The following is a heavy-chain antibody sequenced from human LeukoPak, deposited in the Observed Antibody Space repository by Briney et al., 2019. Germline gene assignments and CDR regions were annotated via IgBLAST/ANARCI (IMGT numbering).Heavy chain of an antibody. Sequence: GAAVKVPRKASGYTFTSYGISWVRQAPGQGLEWMGWISAYNGNTNYAQKLQGRVTMTTATSTSTAYMELRSLRSDDPAVYYCARATDSSGWYGEGLFDYWGQGTLVTVSS. CDR2: ISAYNGNT. V-gene: IGHV1-18*01. CDR3: ARATDSSGWYGEGLFDY. CDR1: GYTFTSYG. J-gene: IGHJ4*02. D-gene: IGHD6-19*01.